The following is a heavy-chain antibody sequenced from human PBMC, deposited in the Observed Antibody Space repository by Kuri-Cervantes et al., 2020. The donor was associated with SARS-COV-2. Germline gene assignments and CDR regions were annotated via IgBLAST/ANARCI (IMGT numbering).Heavy chain of an antibody. CDR1: GFTFRSYS. CDR3: ARDTKRGWFDP. J-gene: IGHJ5*02. CDR2: IWYDGSPK. V-gene: IGHV3-33*08. Sequence: GSLKISCAASGFTFRSYSMHWVRQAPGKGLEGVADIWYDGSPKYYADSVKGRFTISRDNSKNTRYLQMNSLRAEDTAGYYCARDTKRGWFDPWGQGTMVTVSS.